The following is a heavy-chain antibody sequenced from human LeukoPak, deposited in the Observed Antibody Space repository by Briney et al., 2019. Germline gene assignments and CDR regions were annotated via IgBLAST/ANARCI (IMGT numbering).Heavy chain of an antibody. J-gene: IGHJ6*02. D-gene: IGHD1-26*01. CDR1: GGSISSYY. V-gene: IGHV4-4*07. CDR2: IYTSGST. Sequence: SETLSLTCTVSGGSISSYYWSWIRQPAGKGLEWIGRIYTSGSTNYNPSLKSRVTMSVDTSKNQFSLKLSSVTAADTAVYYCARDPDGILGDYYYYYGMDVWGQGTTVTVSS. CDR3: ARDPDGILGDYYYYYGMDV.